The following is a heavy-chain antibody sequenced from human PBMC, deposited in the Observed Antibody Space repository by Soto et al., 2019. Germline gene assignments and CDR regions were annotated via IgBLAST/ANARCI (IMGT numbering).Heavy chain of an antibody. CDR3: ATPGGGYYYYGMDV. Sequence: SETLSLTCTVSCGSISSSSYYWGWIRQPPGKGLEWIGSIYYSGSTYYNPSLKSRVTISVDTSKNQFSLKLSSVTAADTAVYYCATPGGGYYYYGMDVWGQGTTVTVSS. J-gene: IGHJ6*02. CDR1: CGSISSSSYY. V-gene: IGHV4-39*01. CDR2: IYYSGST. D-gene: IGHD3-16*01.